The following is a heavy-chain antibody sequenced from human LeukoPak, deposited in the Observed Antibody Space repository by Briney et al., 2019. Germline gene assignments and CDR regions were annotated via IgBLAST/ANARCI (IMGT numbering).Heavy chain of an antibody. CDR3: AKEGRSLQTY. Sequence: PGGSLRLSCAASGFMFSSNWMSWVRLAPGKGLEWVANIKEDGTETYYVDSVKGRFTISRDNAKNSLYLQMNGLRVDDTAVYYCAKEGRSLQTYWGQGTLATVSS. D-gene: IGHD5-24*01. CDR1: GFMFSSNW. J-gene: IGHJ4*02. CDR2: IKEDGTET. V-gene: IGHV3-7*03.